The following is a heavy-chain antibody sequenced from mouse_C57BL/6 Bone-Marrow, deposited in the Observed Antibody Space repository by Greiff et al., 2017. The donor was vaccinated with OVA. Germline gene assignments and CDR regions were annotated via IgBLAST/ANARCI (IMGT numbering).Heavy chain of an antibody. Sequence: DVMLVESGEGLVKPGGSLKLSCAASGFTFSSYAMSWVRQTPEKRLEWVAYISSGGDYIYYADTVKGRFTISRDNARNTLYLQMSSLKSEDTAMYYCTRAILPEWAMDYWGQGTSVTVSS. CDR3: TRAILPEWAMDY. D-gene: IGHD1-3*01. CDR1: GFTFSSYA. J-gene: IGHJ4*01. CDR2: ISSGGDYI. V-gene: IGHV5-9-1*02.